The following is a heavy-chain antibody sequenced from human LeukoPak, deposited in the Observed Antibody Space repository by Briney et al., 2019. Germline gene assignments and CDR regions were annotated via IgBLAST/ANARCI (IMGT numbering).Heavy chain of an antibody. CDR3: ARDSPGGRSPNFDY. J-gene: IGHJ4*02. V-gene: IGHV3-7*01. D-gene: IGHD3-16*01. CDR1: GFTFSSYW. Sequence: GGSLRLSCAASGFTFSSYWMSWVRQAPGKGLEWVANIKQDGSEKYYVDSVKGRFTISRDNAKNSLYLQMNSLRAEDTAVYYCARDSPGGRSPNFDYWGQGTLVTVSS. CDR2: IKQDGSEK.